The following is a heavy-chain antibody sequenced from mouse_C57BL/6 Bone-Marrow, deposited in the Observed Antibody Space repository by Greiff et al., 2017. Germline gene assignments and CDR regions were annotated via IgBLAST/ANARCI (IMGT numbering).Heavy chain of an antibody. Sequence: VQLQQSGPELVKPGASVKISCKASGYAFSSSWMNWVKQRPGKGLEWIGRIYPGDGDTNYNGKFKGKATLTADKSSRTAYMQLSSLTSEDSAVYFCARNDYGNYGWYFDVWGTGTTVTVSS. CDR1: GYAFSSSW. V-gene: IGHV1-82*01. CDR2: IYPGDGDT. CDR3: ARNDYGNYGWYFDV. J-gene: IGHJ1*03. D-gene: IGHD2-1*01.